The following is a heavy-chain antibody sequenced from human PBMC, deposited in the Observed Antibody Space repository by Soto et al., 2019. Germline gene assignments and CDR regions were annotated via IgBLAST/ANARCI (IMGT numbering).Heavy chain of an antibody. V-gene: IGHV4-34*01. CDR1: GGSFSGYY. J-gene: IGHJ4*02. CDR2: INHSGST. D-gene: IGHD6-13*01. Sequence: SETLSLTCAVYGGSFSGYYWSWIRQPPGKGLEWIGEINHSGSTNYNPSLKSRVTISVDTSKNQFSLKLSSVTAADTAAYYCARSDSSSWYPVVDYWGQGTLGTV. CDR3: ARSDSSSWYPVVDY.